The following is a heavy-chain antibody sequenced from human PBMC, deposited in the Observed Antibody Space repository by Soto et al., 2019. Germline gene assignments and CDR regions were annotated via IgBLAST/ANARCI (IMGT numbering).Heavy chain of an antibody. J-gene: IGHJ4*02. D-gene: IGHD4-17*01. CDR2: ISGSGGST. V-gene: IGHV3-23*01. CDR1: GFTFSSYA. Sequence: GGSLRLSCAASGFTFSSYAMSWVRQAPGKGLEWVSAISGSGGSTYYADSVKGRFTIPRDNSKNTLYLQMNSLRAEDTAVYYCAKVVSVTTFYFDYWGQGTLVTVSS. CDR3: AKVVSVTTFYFDY.